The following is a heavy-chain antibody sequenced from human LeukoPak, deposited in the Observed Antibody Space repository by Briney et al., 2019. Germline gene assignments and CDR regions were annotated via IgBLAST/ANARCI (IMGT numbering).Heavy chain of an antibody. CDR1: GYTFTGYY. J-gene: IGHJ4*02. D-gene: IGHD3-16*02. Sequence: ASVKVPCKASGYTFTGYYMHWVRQAPGQGPEWMGWINPNSGGTNYAQKFQGRVTMTEDTSTDTAYMELSSLRSEDTAVYYCASPMRLGELSLNYWGQGTLVTVSS. CDR2: INPNSGGT. V-gene: IGHV1-2*02. CDR3: ASPMRLGELSLNY.